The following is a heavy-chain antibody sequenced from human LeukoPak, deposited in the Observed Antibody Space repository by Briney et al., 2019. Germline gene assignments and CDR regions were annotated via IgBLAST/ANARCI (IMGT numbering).Heavy chain of an antibody. J-gene: IGHJ4*02. CDR1: GYTFTGYY. D-gene: IGHD4/OR15-4a*01. Sequence: ASVKVSCKASGYTFTGYYMQWVRLAPGQGLEWVGVINPSGGSTIYAQRFRGRVSMTRDTSTSTVYMELNSLRSEDTAMYYCARSQGGALSYGADFWGQGTLVTVSS. V-gene: IGHV1-46*01. CDR2: INPSGGST. CDR3: ARSQGGALSYGADF.